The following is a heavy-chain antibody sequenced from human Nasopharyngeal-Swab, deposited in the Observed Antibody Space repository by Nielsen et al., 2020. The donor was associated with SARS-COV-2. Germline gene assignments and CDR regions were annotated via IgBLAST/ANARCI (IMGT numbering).Heavy chain of an antibody. V-gene: IGHV3-13*04. J-gene: IGHJ6*02. CDR3: ARAGRVAYYDFWSGYYPPYFYYGMDV. CDR1: GFTFSSYD. Sequence: GGSLRLSCAASGFTFSSYDMHWVRQATGKGLEWVSAIGTAGDTYYPGSVKGRFTISRENAKNSLYLQMNSLRAGDTAVYYCARAGRVAYYDFWSGYYPPYFYYGMDVWGQETTVTVSS. CDR2: IGTAGDT. D-gene: IGHD3-3*01.